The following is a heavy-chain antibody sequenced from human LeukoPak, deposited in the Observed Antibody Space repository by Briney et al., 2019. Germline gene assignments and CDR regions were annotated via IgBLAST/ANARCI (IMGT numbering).Heavy chain of an antibody. Sequence: SETLSLTCTVSGGSISGYYWSWIRQPPGKGLEWIGYIYYSGSTNYNPSLKSRVTISVDTSKNQFSLKLSSVTAADTAVYYCAREENNNYYYYYMDVWGKGTTVTISS. J-gene: IGHJ6*03. CDR3: AREENNNYYYYYMDV. CDR1: GGSISGYY. CDR2: IYYSGST. D-gene: IGHD1/OR15-1a*01. V-gene: IGHV4-59*12.